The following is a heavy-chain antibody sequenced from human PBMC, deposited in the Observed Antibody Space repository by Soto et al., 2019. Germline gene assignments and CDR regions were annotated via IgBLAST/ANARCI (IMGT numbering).Heavy chain of an antibody. Sequence: PSETLSLTCTVSGGSIRSPSYNWGWVRQPPGKGPEWIGSFFYGGSTHYNPSLTSRLAISVDTARSQVSLNLTSVTAADTAIYYCATVASTHFDSRGPGTPVTVSS. CDR1: GGSIRSPSYN. V-gene: IGHV4-39*01. D-gene: IGHD4-17*01. CDR2: FFYGGST. J-gene: IGHJ4*02. CDR3: ATVASTHFDS.